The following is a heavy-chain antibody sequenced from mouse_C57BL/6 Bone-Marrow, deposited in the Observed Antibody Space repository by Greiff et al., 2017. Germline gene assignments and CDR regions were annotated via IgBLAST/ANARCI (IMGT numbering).Heavy chain of an antibody. CDR1: GYTFTSYW. CDR2: IHPNSGST. Sequence: QVHVKQSGAELVKPGASVKLSCTASGYTFTSYWMHWVQQRPGQGLEWIGMIHPNSGSTYYNDKFKSKATLTVDKSSITAYMKLSSLTSEDSAVYYCARSSYVGYFDVWGTGTTVTVSS. V-gene: IGHV1-64*01. J-gene: IGHJ1*03. CDR3: ARSSYVGYFDV. D-gene: IGHD1-1*01.